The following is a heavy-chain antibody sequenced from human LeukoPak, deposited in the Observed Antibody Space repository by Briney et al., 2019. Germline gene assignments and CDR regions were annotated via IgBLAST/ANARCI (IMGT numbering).Heavy chain of an antibody. Sequence: PGGSLRLSCAASGFTFSYYWMSWVRQAPGKGLEWVANIKQDGSEKYYVDSVKSRLTISRDNAKNSLYLQMNSLRAEDTAVYYCASHSPLGPDAFDMWGQGTMVTVSS. CDR1: GFTFSYYW. J-gene: IGHJ3*02. D-gene: IGHD2-15*01. V-gene: IGHV3-7*01. CDR2: IKQDGSEK. CDR3: ASHSPLGPDAFDM.